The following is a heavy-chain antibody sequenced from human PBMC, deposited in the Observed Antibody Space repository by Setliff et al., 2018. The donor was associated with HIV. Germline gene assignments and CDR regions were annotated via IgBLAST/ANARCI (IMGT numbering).Heavy chain of an antibody. CDR3: ARDLRSAHGSPNYFDY. V-gene: IGHV3-11*04. D-gene: IGHD2-15*01. Sequence: PGGSLRLSCTASGFTFSDYYMSWIRQSPGKGLEWISYISSSGTTIYYAYSVKGRFTISRDNAKNSLYLEMNSLRAEETAVYYCARDLRSAHGSPNYFDYWGRGALVTVSS. CDR1: GFTFSDYY. J-gene: IGHJ4*02. CDR2: ISSSGTTI.